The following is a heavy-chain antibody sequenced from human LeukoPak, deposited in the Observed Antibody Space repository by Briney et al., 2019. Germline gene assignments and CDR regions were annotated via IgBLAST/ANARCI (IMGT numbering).Heavy chain of an antibody. CDR2: ISTSSNYI. D-gene: IGHD3-22*01. CDR3: ARENYYDSSGYYQAEYFQH. CDR1: GFTFNKYT. V-gene: IGHV3-21*01. J-gene: IGHJ1*01. Sequence: GGSLRLSCAASGFTFNKYTMNWVRQAPGKGLEWVSSISTSSNYIYYADSVKGRFTISRDNAKNSLYLQMNSLRAEDTAVYYCARENYYDSSGYYQAEYFQHWGQGTLVTVSS.